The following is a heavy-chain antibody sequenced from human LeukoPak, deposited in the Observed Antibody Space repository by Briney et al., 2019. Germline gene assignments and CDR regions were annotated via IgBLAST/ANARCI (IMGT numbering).Heavy chain of an antibody. CDR1: GYSFSTYW. Sequence: GESLKISCQGSGYSFSTYWIAWVRQMPGKGLEWMGIIYPGDSDTRYSPSFQGQVTISADKSISTAYLQWSSLKASDTAMYYCARRPEDNFDYWGQGTLVTVSS. J-gene: IGHJ4*02. CDR2: IYPGDSDT. V-gene: IGHV5-51*01. CDR3: ARRPEDNFDY.